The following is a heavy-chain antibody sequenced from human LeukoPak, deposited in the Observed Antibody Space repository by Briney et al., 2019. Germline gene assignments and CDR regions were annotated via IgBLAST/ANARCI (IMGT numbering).Heavy chain of an antibody. J-gene: IGHJ3*02. D-gene: IGHD2-15*01. Sequence: GGSLRLSCAASTFTFSGYWMTWVRQAPGKGLEWVANIKQDGSEKNYVDSVKGRFTISRDNAKNSLYLQMNSLRAEDTALYYCARGAVVVAATDDAFEIWGQGTMVTVSS. CDR1: TFTFSGYW. CDR3: ARGAVVVAATDDAFEI. V-gene: IGHV3-7*01. CDR2: IKQDGSEK.